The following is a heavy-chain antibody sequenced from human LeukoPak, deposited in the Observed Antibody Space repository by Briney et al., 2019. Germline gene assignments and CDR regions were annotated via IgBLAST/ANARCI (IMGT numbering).Heavy chain of an antibody. D-gene: IGHD3-10*02. Sequence: ASVKVSCKTSGYTFTKFAIHWVRQAPGQRLEWMGWINTGNGQTKYSENFEGRVTMTRDTSTSTIYVEVRSLTSEDTGLYCCARYFCSGSYLDYWGQGTLLTVSS. V-gene: IGHV1-3*04. J-gene: IGHJ4*02. CDR1: GYTFTKFA. CDR3: ARYFCSGSYLDY. CDR2: INTGNGQT.